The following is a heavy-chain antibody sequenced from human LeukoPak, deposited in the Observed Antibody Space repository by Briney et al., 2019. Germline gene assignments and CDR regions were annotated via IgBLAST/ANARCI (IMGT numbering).Heavy chain of an antibody. Sequence: GASVKVSCKASGGTFSSYAISWVRQAPGQGPEWMGGIIPIFGTANYAQKFQGRVTITADESTSTAYMELSSLRSEDTAVYYCARGRWLQYPFDYWGQGTLVTVSS. D-gene: IGHD5-24*01. CDR2: IIPIFGTA. CDR3: ARGRWLQYPFDY. CDR1: GGTFSSYA. V-gene: IGHV1-69*01. J-gene: IGHJ4*02.